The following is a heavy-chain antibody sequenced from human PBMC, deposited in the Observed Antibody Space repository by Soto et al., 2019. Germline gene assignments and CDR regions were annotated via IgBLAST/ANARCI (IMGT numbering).Heavy chain of an antibody. CDR3: ASVLRFLEWYPSPFDI. Sequence: QVQLQESGPGLVKPSQTLSLTCTVSGGSISSGGYYWSWIRQHPGKGLEWIGYIYYSGSTYYNPSLKSRVTISVDTSKNQFSLKLSSVTAADTAVYYCASVLRFLEWYPSPFDIWGQGTMVTVSS. V-gene: IGHV4-31*03. J-gene: IGHJ3*02. CDR2: IYYSGST. CDR1: GGSISSGGYY. D-gene: IGHD3-3*01.